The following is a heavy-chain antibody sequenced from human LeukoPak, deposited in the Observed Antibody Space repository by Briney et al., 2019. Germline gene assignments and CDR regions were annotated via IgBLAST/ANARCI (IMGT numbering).Heavy chain of an antibody. V-gene: IGHV4-34*01. D-gene: IGHD5-12*01. Sequence: PSETLSLTCAVYGGSFSGYYWSWIRQPPGKGLEWIGEINHSGSTNYNPSLKSRVTISVDTSKNQFSLKLSSVTAADTAVYYCARDRWDRMDIVATITLGSYQGFDYWGQGTLVTVSS. CDR3: ARDRWDRMDIVATITLGSYQGFDY. J-gene: IGHJ4*02. CDR2: INHSGST. CDR1: GGSFSGYY.